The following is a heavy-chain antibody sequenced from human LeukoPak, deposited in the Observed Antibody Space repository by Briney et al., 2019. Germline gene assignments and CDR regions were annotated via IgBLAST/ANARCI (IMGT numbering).Heavy chain of an antibody. Sequence: GGSLRLSCAASGFTFGSFAMHWVRQAPGKGLEWVAVISYDGNNKNHAESVKGRLTVSRDNSKNTLFLQMNSLRTEDTAVYFCARDYGDYVFDYWGRETLVTVSS. J-gene: IGHJ4*02. CDR2: ISYDGNNK. CDR3: ARDYGDYVFDY. D-gene: IGHD4-17*01. CDR1: GFTFGSFA. V-gene: IGHV3-30*04.